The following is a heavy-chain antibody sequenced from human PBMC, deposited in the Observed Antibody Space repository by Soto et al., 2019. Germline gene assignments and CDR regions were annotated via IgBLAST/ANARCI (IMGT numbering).Heavy chain of an antibody. CDR3: AKHDGGTPPDAFDI. J-gene: IGHJ3*02. CDR1: GFTFSTYA. D-gene: IGHD3-16*01. V-gene: IGHV3-23*01. CDR2: ISGSGDIT. Sequence: GGSLRLSCAASGFTFSTYAMSWVRQAPGKGLEWVSHISGSGDITSYDDSVKGRFTISRDNFKNTLYLQMNSLRVEDTAVYYCAKHDGGTPPDAFDIWGQGTMVTVSS.